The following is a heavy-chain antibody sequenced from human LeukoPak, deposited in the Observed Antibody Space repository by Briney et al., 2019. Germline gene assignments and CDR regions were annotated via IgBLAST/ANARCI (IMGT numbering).Heavy chain of an antibody. CDR3: ARESRYYYDSSGYWDAFDI. V-gene: IGHV4-59*01. CDR2: IYYSGST. J-gene: IGHJ3*02. Sequence: PSETLSLTCTVSGGSISSYYWSWIRQPPGKGLEWIRYIYYSGSTNYNPSLKSRVTISVDTSKNQFSLKLSSVTAADTAVYYCARESRYYYDSSGYWDAFDIWGQGTMVTVSS. CDR1: GGSISSYY. D-gene: IGHD3-22*01.